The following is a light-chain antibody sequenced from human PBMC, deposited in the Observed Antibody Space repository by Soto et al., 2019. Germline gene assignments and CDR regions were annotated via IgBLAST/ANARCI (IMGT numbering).Light chain of an antibody. V-gene: IGKV2-28*01. CDR3: MQALQTPA. CDR1: QSLQHSNGYNY. CDR2: LAS. J-gene: IGKJ1*01. Sequence: DIVMTQSPLSLPVTPGEPASISCRSSQSLQHSNGYNYLDWYVQKPGQSPQILIYLASNRASGVPERFSGSGSGTDFTLKISRVEAEDVWVYYCMQALQTPAFGQGTKVEIK.